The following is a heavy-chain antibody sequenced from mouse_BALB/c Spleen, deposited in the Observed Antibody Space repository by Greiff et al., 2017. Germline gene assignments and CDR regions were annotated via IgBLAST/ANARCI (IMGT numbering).Heavy chain of an antibody. J-gene: IGHJ3*01. Sequence: EVKRVESGGGLVKPGGSLKLSCAASGFTFSDYYMYWVRQTPEKRLEWVATISDGGSYTYYPDSVKGRFTISRDNAKNNLYLQMSSLKSEDTAMYYCARDLLFAYWGQGTLVTVSA. CDR3: ARDLLFAY. CDR1: GFTFSDYY. V-gene: IGHV5-4*02. CDR2: ISDGGSYT.